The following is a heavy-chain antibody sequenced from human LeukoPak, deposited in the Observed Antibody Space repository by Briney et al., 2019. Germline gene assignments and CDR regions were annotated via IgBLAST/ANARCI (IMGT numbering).Heavy chain of an antibody. V-gene: IGHV3-20*04. CDR2: INWNGGST. D-gene: IGHD2-21*02. Sequence: GGSLRLSCAASGFTFDDYGMSWVRQAPGKGLEWVSGINWNGGSTGYEDSVKGRFTISRDNAKNSLYLQMNSLRAEDTALYYCARVFSYCGGDCYWGPGNYWGQGTLVTVSS. CDR3: ARVFSYCGGDCYWGPGNY. J-gene: IGHJ4*02. CDR1: GFTFDDYG.